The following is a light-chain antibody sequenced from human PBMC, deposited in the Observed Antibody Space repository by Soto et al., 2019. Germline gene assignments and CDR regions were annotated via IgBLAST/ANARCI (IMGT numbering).Light chain of an antibody. J-gene: IGKJ1*01. CDR2: KSS. CDR3: QQYKDYPWT. CDR1: QGLTGW. Sequence: DIQMTQSPSTLSASVGDRVTITCRATQGLTGWLAWYQQKPGKAPKPLICKSSSLESGVPPRFSGSGPDTEFNLTITSLQPDEFATYYFQQYKDYPWTFRQGTKVQVK. V-gene: IGKV1-5*03.